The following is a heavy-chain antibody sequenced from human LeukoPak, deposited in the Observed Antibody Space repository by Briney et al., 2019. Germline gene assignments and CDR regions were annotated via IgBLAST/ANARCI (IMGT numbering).Heavy chain of an antibody. Sequence: GGSLRLSCAASGFTFSEYYLSWIRQAPGKGLEWVSYISSSGSTIYYADSVKGRFTISRDNAKNSLYLQMNSLRAEDTAVYYCARSGVAESVYYYYMDVWGKGTTVTVSS. CDR1: GFTFSEYY. D-gene: IGHD2-15*01. CDR3: ARSGVAESVYYYYMDV. V-gene: IGHV3-11*01. CDR2: ISSSGSTI. J-gene: IGHJ6*03.